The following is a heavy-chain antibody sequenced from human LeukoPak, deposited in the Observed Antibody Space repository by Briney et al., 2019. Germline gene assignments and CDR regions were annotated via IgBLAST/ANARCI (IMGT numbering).Heavy chain of an antibody. CDR1: GFTFSSYS. CDR3: ARARVGQQRVTSLSGYYGMDV. J-gene: IGHJ6*02. Sequence: GGSLRLSCPASGFTFSSYSMNWVRQAPGKGLEWVSSISSSSSYIYYADSVKGRFTISRDNAKNSLYLQMNSLRAEDTAVYYCARARVGQQRVTSLSGYYGMDVWGQGTTVTVSS. D-gene: IGHD6-13*01. CDR2: ISSSSSYI. V-gene: IGHV3-21*01.